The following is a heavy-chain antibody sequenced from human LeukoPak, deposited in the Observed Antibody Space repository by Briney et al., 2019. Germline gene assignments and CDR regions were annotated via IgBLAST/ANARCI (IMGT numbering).Heavy chain of an antibody. CDR2: MNPNSGNT. J-gene: IGHJ3*02. Sequence: ASVKVSCKASGYTFTSYDINWVRQATGQGLEWMGWMNPNSGNTGYAQKLQGRVTMTRNTSISTAYMELSSLRSEDTAVYYCARASGSGNAFDIWGQGTMVTVSS. D-gene: IGHD3-10*01. CDR3: ARASGSGNAFDI. CDR1: GYTFTSYD. V-gene: IGHV1-8*01.